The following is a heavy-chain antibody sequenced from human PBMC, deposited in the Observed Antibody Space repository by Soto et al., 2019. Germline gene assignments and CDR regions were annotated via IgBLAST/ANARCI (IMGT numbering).Heavy chain of an antibody. D-gene: IGHD3-22*01. CDR2: ISGSGTKT. Sequence: GGSLRLSCAASGSSFSSYAMSWVRQAPGKGLDWVSAISGSGTKTHYADSVKGRFTISRDNSKNTLYLQMNSLRAEDTAVYYCAKDHPVIEVVKVFEYWGRGALVTVSS. V-gene: IGHV3-23*01. J-gene: IGHJ4*02. CDR3: AKDHPVIEVVKVFEY. CDR1: GSSFSSYA.